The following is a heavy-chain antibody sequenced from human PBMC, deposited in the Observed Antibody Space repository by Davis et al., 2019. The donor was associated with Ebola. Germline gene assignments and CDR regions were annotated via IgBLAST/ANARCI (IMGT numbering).Heavy chain of an antibody. V-gene: IGHV4-31*03. Sequence: MLSETLSLTCTVSGGSISSGGYYWSWIRQHPGKGLEWIGYIYYSGSTYYNPSLKSRVTISVDTSKNQFSLKLSSVTAADTAVYYCARVNRNWFDPWGQGTLVTVSS. CDR1: GGSISSGGYY. J-gene: IGHJ5*02. CDR2: IYYSGST. CDR3: ARVNRNWFDP.